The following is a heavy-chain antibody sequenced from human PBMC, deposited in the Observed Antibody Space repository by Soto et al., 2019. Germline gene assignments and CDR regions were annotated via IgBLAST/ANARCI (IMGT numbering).Heavy chain of an antibody. Sequence: SGTLSLTCSVSGGSVSSSSYYWGWIRQSPGKGLEWIGSVYYSGSTNYNPSLKSRVTISVDTSKNQFSLKLTSVTAADTAVYYCARHVWGYELDYWGQGTLVTVSS. V-gene: IGHV4-39*01. J-gene: IGHJ4*02. D-gene: IGHD2-2*01. CDR1: GGSVSSSSYY. CDR2: VYYSGST. CDR3: ARHVWGYELDY.